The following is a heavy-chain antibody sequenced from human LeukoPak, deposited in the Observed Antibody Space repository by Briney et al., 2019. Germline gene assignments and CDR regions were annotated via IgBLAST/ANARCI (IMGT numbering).Heavy chain of an antibody. CDR1: GFTFSNYG. V-gene: IGHV3-30*19. CDR3: ARGGGYSSPSY. D-gene: IGHD6-13*01. CDR2: ISNDGTNT. J-gene: IGHJ1*01. Sequence: GGSLRLSCAASGFTFSNYGMHWVRQPPGNGLEWVSVISNDGTNTYQADSVKGRFTISRDNFKNTLYLQINSLRTEDTAIYYCARGGGYSSPSYWGQGTLVTVSS.